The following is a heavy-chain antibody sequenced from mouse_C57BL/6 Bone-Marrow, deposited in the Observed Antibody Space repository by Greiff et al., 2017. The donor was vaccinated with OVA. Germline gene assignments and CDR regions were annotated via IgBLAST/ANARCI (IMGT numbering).Heavy chain of an antibody. Sequence: QVQLQQPGAELVRPGTPVKLFCKAPGYTFTSYRMHWVKQRPGQGLEWIGVIDPFDSYTNYHQKFTGTATLTVDTSSSTAYMQLSSLESEDSRVYYCANSFDSSGAWFAYWGQGTLVTVSA. J-gene: IGHJ3*01. V-gene: IGHV1-59*01. D-gene: IGHD1-1*01. CDR3: ANSFDSSGAWFAY. CDR2: IDPFDSYT. CDR1: GYTFTSYR.